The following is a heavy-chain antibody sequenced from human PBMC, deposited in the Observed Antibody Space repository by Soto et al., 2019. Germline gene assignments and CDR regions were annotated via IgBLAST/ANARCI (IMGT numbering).Heavy chain of an antibody. CDR2: IWYDGSNK. CDR1: GFTFSSYG. V-gene: IGHV3-33*01. CDR3: ARDHGSGSYYKWIDY. Sequence: GGSLRLSCAASGFTFSSYGMHWVRQAPGKGLEWMAIIWYDGSNKYYADSVRGRFTISRDNSKNTLYLQMNSLRAEDTAVYYCARDHGSGSYYKWIDYWGQGTLVTVSS. D-gene: IGHD3-10*01. J-gene: IGHJ4*02.